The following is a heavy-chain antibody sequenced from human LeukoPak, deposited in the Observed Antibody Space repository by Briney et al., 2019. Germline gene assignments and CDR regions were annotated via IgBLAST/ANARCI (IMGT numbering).Heavy chain of an antibody. Sequence: SETLSLTCAVYGGSFSGYYWSWIRQPPGKGLEWIGEINHSGSTNYNPSLKSRVTISVDTSKNQFSLKLSSVTAADTAVYYCSRHQSSLKVVPAAIDDPWGPGTLVTVSS. D-gene: IGHD2-2*02. J-gene: IGHJ5*02. CDR3: SRHQSSLKVVPAAIDDP. CDR2: INHSGST. V-gene: IGHV4-34*01. CDR1: GGSFSGYY.